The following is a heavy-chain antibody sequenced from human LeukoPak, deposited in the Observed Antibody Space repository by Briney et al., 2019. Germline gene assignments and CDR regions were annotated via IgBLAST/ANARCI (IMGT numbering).Heavy chain of an antibody. CDR3: ARGSYYGSGSYYSPTPYYYYMDV. CDR2: INHSGST. V-gene: IGHV4-34*01. CDR1: GGSFSGYY. D-gene: IGHD3-10*01. J-gene: IGHJ6*03. Sequence: SETLSLTCAVYGGSFSGYYWSWIRQPPGKGLEWIGEINHSGSTNYNPSLKSRVTISVDTSKNQFSLKLSSVTAADTAVYYCARGSYYGSGSYYSPTPYYYYMDVWGKGTTVTISS.